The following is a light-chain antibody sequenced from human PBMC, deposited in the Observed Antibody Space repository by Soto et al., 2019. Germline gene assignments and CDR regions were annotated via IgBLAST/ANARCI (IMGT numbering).Light chain of an antibody. CDR2: DAS. J-gene: IGKJ5*01. Sequence: EIILTQSPATLSLSPGERATRSCGASQSVSSSYVAWYQHRPGLAPRLLIHDASSRATGIPDRSSGTKSGTDFTLTIRRLEPEDAAVYYCQPYGSSPITVGQGTRLEI. V-gene: IGKV3D-20*01. CDR1: QSVSSSY. CDR3: QPYGSSPIT.